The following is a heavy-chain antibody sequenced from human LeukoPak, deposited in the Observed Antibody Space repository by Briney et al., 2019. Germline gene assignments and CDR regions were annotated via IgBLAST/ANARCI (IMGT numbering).Heavy chain of an antibody. Sequence: KTSETLSLTCAVYGGSFSGYYWSWIRQPPGKGLEWIGEINHSGSTNYNPSLKSRVTISVDTSKNQFSLKLSSVTAADTAVYYCASVRRGAATRGAFDIWGQGTMVTVSS. D-gene: IGHD2-15*01. CDR1: GGSFSGYY. CDR3: ASVRRGAATRGAFDI. J-gene: IGHJ3*02. V-gene: IGHV4-34*01. CDR2: INHSGST.